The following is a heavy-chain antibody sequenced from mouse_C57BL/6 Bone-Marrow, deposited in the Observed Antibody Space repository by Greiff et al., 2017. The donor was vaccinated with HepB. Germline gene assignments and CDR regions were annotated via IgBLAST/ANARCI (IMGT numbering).Heavy chain of an antibody. V-gene: IGHV1-52*01. CDR1: GYTFTSYW. Sequence: QVQLQQPGAELVRPGSSVKLSCKASGYTFTSYWMHWVKQRPIQGLEWIGNIDPSDSETHYNQKFKDKATLTVDKSSSTAYMQLSSLTSEDSAVYSCARTGGYYYPGWFAYWGQGTLVTVSA. CDR3: ARTGGYYYPGWFAY. J-gene: IGHJ3*01. D-gene: IGHD1-1*01. CDR2: IDPSDSET.